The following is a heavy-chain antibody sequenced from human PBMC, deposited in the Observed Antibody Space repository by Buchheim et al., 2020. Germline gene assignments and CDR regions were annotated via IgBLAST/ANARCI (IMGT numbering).Heavy chain of an antibody. CDR1: GGSISSGDYY. CDR3: ARDLSSGWFDP. V-gene: IGHV4-30-4*01. D-gene: IGHD1-26*01. Sequence: QVQLQESGPGLVKPSQTLSLTCTVSGGSISSGDYYWSWIRQPPGKGLEWMGYIYYSGSPYYNPSLKSQVTISVETSKKQFILKLSSVTAADTAVYYCARDLSSGWFDPWGQGTL. CDR2: IYYSGSP. J-gene: IGHJ5*02.